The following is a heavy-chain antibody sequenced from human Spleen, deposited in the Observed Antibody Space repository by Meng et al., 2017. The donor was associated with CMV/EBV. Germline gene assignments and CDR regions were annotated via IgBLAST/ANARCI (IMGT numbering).Heavy chain of an antibody. Sequence: GGSLRLSCAASGFTFSNCGMHWVRQAPGKGLEWVSFIKFDGNTEYYADSVKGRFTVSRDNSKNTLYLQINSLRREDTAVYCCARDMKSVVVPAAPDYWGQGTLVTVSS. CDR2: IKFDGNTE. V-gene: IGHV3-30*02. J-gene: IGHJ4*02. CDR1: GFTFSNCG. CDR3: ARDMKSVVVPAAPDY. D-gene: IGHD2-2*01.